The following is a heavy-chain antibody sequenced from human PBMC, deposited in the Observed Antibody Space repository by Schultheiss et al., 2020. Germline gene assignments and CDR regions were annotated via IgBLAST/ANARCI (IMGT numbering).Heavy chain of an antibody. CDR3: ARVRVYYDILTGRFDP. J-gene: IGHJ5*02. Sequence: SETLSLTCTVSGDSISNNNYNWGWIRQPPGKGLEWIGEIYHSGSTYYNPSLKSRVTISVDTSKNQFSLKLSSVTAADTAVYYCARVRVYYDILTGRFDPWGQGTLVTVSS. CDR2: IYHSGST. D-gene: IGHD3-9*01. V-gene: IGHV4-39*07. CDR1: GDSISNNNYN.